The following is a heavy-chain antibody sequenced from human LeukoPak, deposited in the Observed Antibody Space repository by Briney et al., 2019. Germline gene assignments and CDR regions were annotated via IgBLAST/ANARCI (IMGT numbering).Heavy chain of an antibody. CDR1: GFTFSSAW. Sequence: GGSLRLSCAASGFTFSSAWMTWDRQAPGKGLEWVATIKDDGSDKYYVDSVKGRFTISRDNAKKSLWLQMNSLRVEDTAMYYCADLGSRDWGQGTLVTVSS. CDR2: IKDDGSDK. CDR3: ADLGSRD. D-gene: IGHD3-16*01. J-gene: IGHJ4*02. V-gene: IGHV3-7*01.